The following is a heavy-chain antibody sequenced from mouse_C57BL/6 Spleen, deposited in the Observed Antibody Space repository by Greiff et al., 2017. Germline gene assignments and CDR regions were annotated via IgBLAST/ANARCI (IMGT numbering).Heavy chain of an antibody. V-gene: IGHV1-55*01. Sequence: VQLQQPGAELVKPGASVKMSCKASGYTFTSYWITWVKQRPGQGLEWIGDIYPGSGSTNYNEKFKSKATLTVDTASSPAYMQLSSLTSDDSAVYYCARGHYGSSYGAMDYWGQGTSVTVSS. J-gene: IGHJ4*01. D-gene: IGHD1-1*01. CDR3: ARGHYGSSYGAMDY. CDR1: GYTFTSYW. CDR2: IYPGSGST.